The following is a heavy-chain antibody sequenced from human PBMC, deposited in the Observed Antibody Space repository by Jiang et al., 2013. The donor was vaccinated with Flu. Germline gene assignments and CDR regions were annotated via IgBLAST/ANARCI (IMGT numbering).Heavy chain of an antibody. J-gene: IGHJ4*02. V-gene: IGHV1-2*04. Sequence: SGAEVKKPGASVKVSCKASGYTFTGYYMHWVRQAPGQGLEWMGWINPNSGGTNYAQKFQGWVTMTRDTSISTAYMELSRLRSDDTAVYYCARDARGGHYYDSSGYLYWGQGTLVTVSS. CDR2: INPNSGGT. CDR3: ARDARGGHYYDSSGYLY. CDR1: GYTFTGYY. D-gene: IGHD3-22*01.